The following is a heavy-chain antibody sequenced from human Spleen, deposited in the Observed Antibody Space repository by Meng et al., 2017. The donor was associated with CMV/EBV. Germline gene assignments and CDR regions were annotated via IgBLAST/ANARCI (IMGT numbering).Heavy chain of an antibody. J-gene: IGHJ5*01. CDR3: ARGRYLEWLGGTWFDS. V-gene: IGHV4-34*01. D-gene: IGHD3-3*01. CDR2: INHSGTT. Sequence: GSLRLSCAVYDESFSGYYWSWIRQPPGKGLEWIGEINHSGTTNFNPSLRSRVTISVDTSKNQFSLKLTSVTAADTAIYYCARGRYLEWLGGTWFDSWGQGTLVTVSS. CDR1: DESFSGYY.